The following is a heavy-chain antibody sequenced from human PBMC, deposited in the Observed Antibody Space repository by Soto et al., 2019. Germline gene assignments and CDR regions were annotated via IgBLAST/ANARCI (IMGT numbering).Heavy chain of an antibody. Sequence: PGGSLRLSYGASGFTFSSYSMSWVRQAPGKGLEWVSGFRAGGDDGTTYYADSVKGRFTISRDNSKNTLFLQMNSLRAEDTAIYYCAKKVNSGSGSQYFDYFGQGTLVTVSS. V-gene: IGHV3-23*01. CDR3: AKKVNSGSGSQYFDY. D-gene: IGHD3-10*01. CDR2: FRAGGDDGTT. J-gene: IGHJ4*02. CDR1: GFTFSSYS.